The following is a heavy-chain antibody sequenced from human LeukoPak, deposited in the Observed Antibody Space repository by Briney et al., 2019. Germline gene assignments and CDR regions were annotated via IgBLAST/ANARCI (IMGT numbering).Heavy chain of an antibody. CDR1: GYTFTSYY. D-gene: IGHD1-1*01. CDR3: ARSGVPGWFDP. J-gene: IGHJ5*02. CDR2: INPSGGST. V-gene: IGHV1-46*01. Sequence: ASVKVSCKASGYTFTSYYMHCVRQAPGQGLEWMGIINPSGGSTSYAQKFQGRVTMTRDMSTSTVYMELSSLRSEDTAVYYCARSGVPGWFDPWGQGTLVTVSS.